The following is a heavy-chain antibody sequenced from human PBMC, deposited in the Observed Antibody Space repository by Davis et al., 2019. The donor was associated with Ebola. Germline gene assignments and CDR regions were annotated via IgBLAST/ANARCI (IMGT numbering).Heavy chain of an antibody. CDR2: IIPIFGTA. J-gene: IGHJ5*02. CDR3: ARAITMIVAGWFDP. CDR1: GGTFSSYA. Sequence: SVKVSCKASGGTFSSYAISWVRQAPGQGLEWMGGIIPIFGTANYAQKLQGRVTMTTDTSTSTAYMELRSLRSDDTAVYYCARAITMIVAGWFDPWGQGTLVTVSS. V-gene: IGHV1-69*05. D-gene: IGHD3-22*01.